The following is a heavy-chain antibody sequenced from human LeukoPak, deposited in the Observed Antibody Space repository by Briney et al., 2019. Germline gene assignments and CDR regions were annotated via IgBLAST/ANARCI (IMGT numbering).Heavy chain of an antibody. J-gene: IGHJ4*02. CDR1: GGSFSGYY. Sequence: SETLSLTCAVYGGSFSGYYWSWIRQPPGKGPEWIGEINHSGSTNYNPSLKSRVTISVDTSKNQFSLKLSSVTAADTAVYYCARVRAARIAARPENAFDYWGQGTLVTVSS. CDR2: INHSGST. V-gene: IGHV4-34*01. CDR3: ARVRAARIAARPENAFDY. D-gene: IGHD6-6*01.